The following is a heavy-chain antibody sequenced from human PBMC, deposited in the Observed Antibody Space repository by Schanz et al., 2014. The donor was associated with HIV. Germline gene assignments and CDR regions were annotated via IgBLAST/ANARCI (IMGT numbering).Heavy chain of an antibody. D-gene: IGHD6-6*01. CDR1: GFTFSSYG. CDR3: ASTVYPYTGSSDYYYGMDV. Sequence: QVQLVESGGGVVQPGKSLRLSCAASGFTFSSYGMHWVRQAPGKGLEWVAVIWYDGSNKYYTDSVKGRFTISRDSSKNTLYLQMNSLRAEDTAVYYCASTVYPYTGSSDYYYGMDVWGQGTTVTVSS. V-gene: IGHV3-33*01. CDR2: IWYDGSNK. J-gene: IGHJ6*02.